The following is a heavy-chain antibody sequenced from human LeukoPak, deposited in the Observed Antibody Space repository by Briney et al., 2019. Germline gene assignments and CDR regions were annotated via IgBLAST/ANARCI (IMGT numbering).Heavy chain of an antibody. CDR3: ARHSTVVTSHFDY. Sequence: SETLSLTCTVSGGSISSYYWSWIRQPPGKGLEWIGYIYYSGSTNYNPSLKSRVTIPVDTSKNRFSLKLSSVTAADTAVYYCARHSTVVTSHFDYWGQGTLVTVSS. CDR1: GGSISSYY. CDR2: IYYSGST. J-gene: IGHJ4*02. V-gene: IGHV4-59*08. D-gene: IGHD4-23*01.